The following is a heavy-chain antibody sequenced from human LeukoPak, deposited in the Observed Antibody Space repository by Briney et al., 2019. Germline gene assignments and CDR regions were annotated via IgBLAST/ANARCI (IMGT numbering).Heavy chain of an antibody. V-gene: IGHV4-61*02. D-gene: IGHD6-6*01. Sequence: SETLSLTCTVSGGSISSGSYYWSWIRQPAGKGLEWIGRIYTSGSTNYNPSLKSRFTISVDTSKNQFSLKLYSVTAADTAMYYCARDNLGSSSDYWGQGTLVTVSS. CDR1: GGSISSGSYY. CDR3: ARDNLGSSSDY. CDR2: IYTSGST. J-gene: IGHJ4*02.